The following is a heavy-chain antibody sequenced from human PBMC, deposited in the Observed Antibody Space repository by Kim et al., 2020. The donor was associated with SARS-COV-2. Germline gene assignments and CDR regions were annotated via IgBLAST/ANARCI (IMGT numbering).Heavy chain of an antibody. V-gene: IGHV4-59*08. D-gene: IGHD2-15*01. CDR3: ARLRNSRGFDP. J-gene: IGHJ5*02. Sequence: SETLSLTCTVSGGSISSYYWSWIRQPPGKGLEWIGYIYYSGSTNYNPSPKSRVTISVDTAKNQFSLKLSSVTAADTAVYYWARLRNSRGFDPWGQGTLVTSSS. CDR2: IYYSGST. CDR1: GGSISSYY.